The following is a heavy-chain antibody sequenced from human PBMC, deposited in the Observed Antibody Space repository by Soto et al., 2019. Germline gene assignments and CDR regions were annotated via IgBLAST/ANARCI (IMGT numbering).Heavy chain of an antibody. CDR2: IDWDDDK. Sequence: SGPTLVNPIQTLTLTCTFSGFSLGTSGMRVSWIRQPPGKALEWLARIDWDDDKFYSTSLKTRLTISKGTSKNQVVLTMTNMDPVDTATYYCARMGGYSSSWEAFDIWGQGTMVTVSS. CDR3: ARMGGYSSSWEAFDI. CDR1: GFSLGTSGMR. D-gene: IGHD6-13*01. V-gene: IGHV2-70*04. J-gene: IGHJ3*02.